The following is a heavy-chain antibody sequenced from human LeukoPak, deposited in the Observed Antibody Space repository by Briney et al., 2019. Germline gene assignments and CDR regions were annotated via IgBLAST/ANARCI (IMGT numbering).Heavy chain of an antibody. CDR3: ARGSSGYWFDP. CDR1: GYSFSTYW. J-gene: IGHJ5*02. D-gene: IGHD6-19*01. V-gene: IGHV5-51*01. CDR2: IYPRESDI. Sequence: HGESLKISCKGSGYSFSTYWIGWVRQMPGKRLDWMGIIYPRESDIRYSPSFQGQVTISADKSISTAYLQWSSLKASDTAIYYCARGSSGYWFDPWGQGTLVTVSS.